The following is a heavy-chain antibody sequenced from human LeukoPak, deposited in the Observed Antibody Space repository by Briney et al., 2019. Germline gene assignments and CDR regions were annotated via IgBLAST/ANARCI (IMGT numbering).Heavy chain of an antibody. V-gene: IGHV3-30-3*01. Sequence: GGSLRLSCAASGFTFSSYAMHWVRQAPGKGLEWVAVISYDGSNKYYADSVKGRFTIPRDNSKNTLYLQMNSLRAEDTAVYYCAREDSGSSEVDYWGQGTLVTVSS. J-gene: IGHJ4*02. D-gene: IGHD1-26*01. CDR2: ISYDGSNK. CDR3: AREDSGSSEVDY. CDR1: GFTFSSYA.